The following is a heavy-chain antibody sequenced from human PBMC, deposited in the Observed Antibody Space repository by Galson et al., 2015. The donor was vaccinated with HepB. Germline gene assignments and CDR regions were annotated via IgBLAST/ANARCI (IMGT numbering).Heavy chain of an antibody. Sequence: CAISGDSVSSNSAAWSWIRQSPSRGLEWLGWAYYRSKWYSDYEVSVKSRISISPDTSKNQISLQLNSVTPEDTAVYYCARGSLTSGWGITYYYDGMDVWGQGTTVTVSS. J-gene: IGHJ6*02. CDR3: ARGSLTSGWGITYYYDGMDV. D-gene: IGHD6-19*01. CDR1: GDSVSSNSAA. V-gene: IGHV6-1*01. CDR2: AYYRSKWYS.